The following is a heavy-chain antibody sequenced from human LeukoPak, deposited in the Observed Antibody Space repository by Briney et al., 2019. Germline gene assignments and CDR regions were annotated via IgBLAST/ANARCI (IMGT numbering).Heavy chain of an antibody. CDR2: TYPGDSDT. V-gene: IGHV5-51*01. D-gene: IGHD5-18*01. Sequence: GESLKISCKGSGYSFTSYWIGWVRQMPGKGLEWMGITYPGDSDTRYSPSFQGQVTISADKSISTAYLQWSSLKASDTAMYYCARQHIRGYSYGGGLDFGFWGQGTLVTVSS. CDR1: GYSFTSYW. CDR3: ARQHIRGYSYGGGLDFGF. J-gene: IGHJ4*02.